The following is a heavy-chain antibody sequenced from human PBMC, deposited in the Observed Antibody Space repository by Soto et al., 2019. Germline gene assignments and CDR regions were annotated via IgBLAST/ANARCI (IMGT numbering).Heavy chain of an antibody. CDR3: ARDPHGPGYFDL. CDR1: GGTFSSYA. V-gene: IGHV1-69*13. J-gene: IGHJ2*01. Sequence: SVKVSCKASGGTFSSYAISWVRQAPGQGLEWMGGIIPIFGTANYAQKFQGRVTITADESTSTAYMELSSLRSEDTAVYYCARDPHGPGYFDLWGRGTLVTVSS. CDR2: IIPIFGTA.